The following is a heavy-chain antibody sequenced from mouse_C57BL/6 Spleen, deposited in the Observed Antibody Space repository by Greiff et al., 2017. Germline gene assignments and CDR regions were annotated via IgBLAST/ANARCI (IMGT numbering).Heavy chain of an antibody. CDR3: ARAHYYGSSYGYFDY. CDR2: IYPNSGST. V-gene: IGHV1-64*01. CDR1: GYTFTSYW. Sequence: QVQLQQPGAELVKPGASVKLSCKASGYTFTSYWMHWVKQRPGQGLEWIGMIYPNSGSTNYNEKFKSKATLTVDKSSSTAYMQLSSLTSEDSAVYYCARAHYYGSSYGYFDYWGQGTTLTVSS. J-gene: IGHJ2*01. D-gene: IGHD1-1*01.